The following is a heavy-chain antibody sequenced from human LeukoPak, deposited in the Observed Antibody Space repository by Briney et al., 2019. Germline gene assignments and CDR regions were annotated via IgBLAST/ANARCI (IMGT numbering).Heavy chain of an antibody. CDR3: ARGKYYFDY. J-gene: IGHJ4*02. V-gene: IGHV4-31*03. Sequence: SQILSLTCSVSGGSISSGGYYWSWIRQHPGKGLEWIGYIYYSGSAYYNPSLKSRVTMSVDTSKNQFSLKLNSVTAADTAVYYCARGKYYFDYWGQGTLVTVSS. CDR1: GGSISSGGYY. CDR2: IYYSGSA.